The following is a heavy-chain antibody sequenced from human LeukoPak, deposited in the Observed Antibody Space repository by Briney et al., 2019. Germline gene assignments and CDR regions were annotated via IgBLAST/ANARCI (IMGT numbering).Heavy chain of an antibody. J-gene: IGHJ4*02. CDR3: VKGKSGMAYFDS. D-gene: IGHD2-8*01. CDR2: MNQDGSKK. V-gene: IGHV3-7*01. Sequence: PGGSLRLSCAASGFTFSNYWMSWVRQAPGKGLEWVANMNQDGSKKYYLDSVKGRFTISRDNAKNSLYLQMNSLRAEDTAVFYCVKGKSGMAYFDSWGRGTLVTVSS. CDR1: GFTFSNYW.